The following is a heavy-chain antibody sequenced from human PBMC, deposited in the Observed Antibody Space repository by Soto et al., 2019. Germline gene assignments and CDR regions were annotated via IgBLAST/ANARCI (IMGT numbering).Heavy chain of an antibody. CDR3: ARVADIVLLTAAFYS. CDR2: ISPYNNNT. D-gene: IGHD2-2*01. CDR1: GYTFTTYS. V-gene: IGHV1-18*01. J-gene: IGHJ4*02. Sequence: QVQLVQSGEEVKKPGASVKVSCKASGYTFTTYSITWVRQAPGQGLEWMGWISPYNNNTIHAQKFKDRVTITTDTSTRTVYMEMRSLRSDDSAIYYCARVADIVLLTAAFYSWGQGTLVTVSS.